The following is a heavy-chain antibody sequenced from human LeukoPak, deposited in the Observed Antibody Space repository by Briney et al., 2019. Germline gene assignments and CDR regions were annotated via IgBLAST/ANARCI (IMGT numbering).Heavy chain of an antibody. Sequence: GGSLRLSCAASGFTFSSYGMHWVRQAPGKGLEWVAVIWYGGSNKYYADSVKGRFTISRDNSKNTLYLQMNSLRAEDTAVYYCARVYSSGWYLFDYYYGMDVWGQGTTVTVSS. CDR3: ARVYSSGWYLFDYYYGMDV. J-gene: IGHJ6*02. CDR2: IWYGGSNK. V-gene: IGHV3-33*01. D-gene: IGHD6-19*01. CDR1: GFTFSSYG.